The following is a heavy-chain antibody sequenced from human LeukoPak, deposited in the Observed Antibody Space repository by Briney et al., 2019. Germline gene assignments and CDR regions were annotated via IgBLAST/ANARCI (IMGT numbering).Heavy chain of an antibody. D-gene: IGHD4-17*01. Sequence: SQTLSLTCALSGDSVSSNSAAWNWIRQSPSRGLEWLGRTYYRSKWYNDYAVSVKSRITSNPDTSKNQFSLQLNSVTPEDTAVYYCARSNTVTTVKGAFDIWGQGTMVTVSS. J-gene: IGHJ3*02. V-gene: IGHV6-1*01. CDR3: ARSNTVTTVKGAFDI. CDR2: TYYRSKWYN. CDR1: GDSVSSNSAA.